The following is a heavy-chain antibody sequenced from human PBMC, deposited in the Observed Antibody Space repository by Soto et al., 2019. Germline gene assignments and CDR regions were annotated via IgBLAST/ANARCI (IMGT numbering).Heavy chain of an antibody. CDR1: GFTFSSNA. J-gene: IGHJ3*02. D-gene: IGHD5-12*01. Sequence: EVQLLESGGGLVQPGGSLRLSCAASGFTFSSNAMSWVRQAPGKGLEWVSAISTSGANTYYADSVKGRFTISIDNSKHTLYRELDSMRAEDTAVYHCAKATVATRGSFDTWCQVTIVTVSS. CDR3: AKATVATRGSFDT. V-gene: IGHV3-23*01. CDR2: ISTSGANT.